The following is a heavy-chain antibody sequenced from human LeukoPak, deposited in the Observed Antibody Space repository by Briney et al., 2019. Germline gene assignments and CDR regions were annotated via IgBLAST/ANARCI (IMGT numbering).Heavy chain of an antibody. J-gene: IGHJ4*02. D-gene: IGHD7-27*01. Sequence: GGSLRLSCAASGFTFSSYAMSWVRQAPGKGLEWVSTISGGGDSTYYADSVKGRFTICRDNSKNTLYLQMHSLRAEDTAVYYCAKEISDWGTFDYWGQGTLVTVSS. CDR1: GFTFSSYA. V-gene: IGHV3-23*01. CDR3: AKEISDWGTFDY. CDR2: ISGGGDST.